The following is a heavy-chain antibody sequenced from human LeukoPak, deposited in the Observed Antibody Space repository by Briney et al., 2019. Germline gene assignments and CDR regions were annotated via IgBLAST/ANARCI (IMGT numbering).Heavy chain of an antibody. J-gene: IGHJ4*02. CDR1: GGTFSSYA. D-gene: IGHD3-22*01. CDR3: ARGDYYDSSGSNYFDY. Sequence: RASVKVSCKASGGTFSSYAISWVRQAPGQGLEWMGGIIPIFGTANYAQKFQGRVTITTDESTSTAYMELSSLRSEDTAVYYCARGDYYDSSGSNYFDYWGQGTLVTVSS. CDR2: IIPIFGTA. V-gene: IGHV1-69*05.